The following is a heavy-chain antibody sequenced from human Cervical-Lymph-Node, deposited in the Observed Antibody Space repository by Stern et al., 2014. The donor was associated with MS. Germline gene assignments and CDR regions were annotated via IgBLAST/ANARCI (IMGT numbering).Heavy chain of an antibody. J-gene: IGHJ4*02. D-gene: IGHD4-17*01. CDR3: ARARVGDYARSPHLDS. Sequence: EVQLVESGGGLVQPGESLRLSCDASGFTFSHYSINWVRQAPGQGLEWISSISNNSPHTGYADSVEGRFTIARDSAKDSVSLHMVSLRAEDTAVYDGARARVGDYARSPHLDSWGQGTLVTVSS. CDR2: ISNNSPHT. CDR1: GFTFSHYS. V-gene: IGHV3-21*01.